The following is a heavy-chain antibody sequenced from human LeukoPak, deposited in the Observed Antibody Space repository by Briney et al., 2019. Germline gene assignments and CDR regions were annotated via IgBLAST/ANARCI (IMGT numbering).Heavy chain of an antibody. Sequence: ASVKVSCKASGYTFTSYGISWVRQAPGQGLEWMGWISAYNGNTNYAQKLQGRATMTTDTSTSTAYMELRSLRSDDTAVYYCASFQLNYYYYYGMDVWGQGTTVTVSS. CDR2: ISAYNGNT. CDR1: GYTFTSYG. V-gene: IGHV1-18*01. J-gene: IGHJ6*02. CDR3: ASFQLNYYYYYGMDV. D-gene: IGHD2-2*01.